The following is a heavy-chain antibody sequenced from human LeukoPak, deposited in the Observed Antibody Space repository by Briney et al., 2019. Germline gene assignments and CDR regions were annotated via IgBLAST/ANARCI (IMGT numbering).Heavy chain of an antibody. D-gene: IGHD3-10*01. J-gene: IGHJ4*02. V-gene: IGHV1-8*01. Sequence: ASVKVSCKASGYTFTSYDINWVRQATGQGLEWMGWMNPNSGNTGYAQKFQGRVTMTRNTSISTAYMELSSLRSEDTAVYYCARITTMVRGVLSYWGQGTVVTVSS. CDR2: MNPNSGNT. CDR1: GYTFTSYD. CDR3: ARITTMVRGVLSY.